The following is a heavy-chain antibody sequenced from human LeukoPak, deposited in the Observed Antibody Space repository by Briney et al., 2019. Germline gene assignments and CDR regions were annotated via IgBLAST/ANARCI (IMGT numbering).Heavy chain of an antibody. CDR2: IIPIFGTT. CDR1: GGTFSNYA. D-gene: IGHD3-16*01. Sequence: SVKVSCKASGGTFSNYAISWVRQAPGQGLEWMGGIIPIFGTTTYAQKFQGRVTITADESTSTAYMEMNSLRSEDTAVYYCARDQGFGTVPGIDYWGQGTLVTVSS. V-gene: IGHV1-69*13. J-gene: IGHJ4*02. CDR3: ARDQGFGTVPGIDY.